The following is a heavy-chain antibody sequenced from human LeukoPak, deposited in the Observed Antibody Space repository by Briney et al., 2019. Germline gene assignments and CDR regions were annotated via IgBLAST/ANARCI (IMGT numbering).Heavy chain of an antibody. CDR3: ARDSGSYYYFDY. CDR2: ISSSSYI. J-gene: IGHJ4*02. CDR1: GFTFSSYS. Sequence: GGSLRLSCAASGFTFSSYSMNWVRQAPGKGLEWVSSISSSSYIYYADSVKGRFTISRDNAKNSLYLQMNSLRAEDTAVYYCARDSGSYYYFDYWGQGTLVTVSS. V-gene: IGHV3-21*01. D-gene: IGHD1-26*01.